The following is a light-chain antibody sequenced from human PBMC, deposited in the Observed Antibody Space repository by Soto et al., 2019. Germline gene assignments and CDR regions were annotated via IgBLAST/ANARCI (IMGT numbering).Light chain of an antibody. Sequence: EIVMTQSPATLSVSRGERATLSCRANQAISSNLAWYQQKPGQAPRLLIYDASNRATGIPARFSGSGSGTDFTLTISSLEPEDFAVYYCQQRSNWPPITFGQGTRLEIK. J-gene: IGKJ5*01. CDR1: QAISSN. CDR2: DAS. CDR3: QQRSNWPPIT. V-gene: IGKV3-11*01.